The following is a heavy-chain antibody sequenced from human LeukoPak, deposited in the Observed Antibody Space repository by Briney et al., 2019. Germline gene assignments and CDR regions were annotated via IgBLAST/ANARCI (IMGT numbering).Heavy chain of an antibody. CDR2: ISGSGGST. V-gene: IGHV3-23*01. D-gene: IGHD5-24*01. CDR1: GFTFSSYA. Sequence: GGSLRPSCAASGFTFSSYAMSWVRQAPGKGLEWVSAISGSGGSTYYADSVKGRFTISRDNSKNTLYLQMNSLRAEDTAVYYCAKAYGYNPNPLGYYFDYWGQGTLVTVSS. CDR3: AKAYGYNPNPLGYYFDY. J-gene: IGHJ4*02.